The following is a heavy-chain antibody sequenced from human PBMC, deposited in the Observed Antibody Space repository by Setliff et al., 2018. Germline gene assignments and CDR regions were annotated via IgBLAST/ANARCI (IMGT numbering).Heavy chain of an antibody. Sequence: PGGSLRLSCSASGFTFNTYTMHWVRQAPGQGLVWVARISTDGSSITYADSVKGRFTISRDNARNTLYLQMNSLTAEDTAVYYCARVGSKPQLGWFDPWGQGTLVTVSS. J-gene: IGHJ5*02. CDR2: ISTDGSSI. CDR1: GFTFNTYT. D-gene: IGHD1-26*01. V-gene: IGHV3-74*03. CDR3: ARVGSKPQLGWFDP.